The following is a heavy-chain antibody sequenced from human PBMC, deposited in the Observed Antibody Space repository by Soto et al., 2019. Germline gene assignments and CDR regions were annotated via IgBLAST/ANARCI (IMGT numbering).Heavy chain of an antibody. V-gene: IGHV5-51*01. CDR3: ARRMPAVLMVYATYFDY. CDR1: GYSFTSYW. Sequence: GESLKISCKGSGYSFTSYWIGWVRQMPGKGLEWMGIIYPGDSDNRYSPSFQGQVTISADKSISNAYLQWSSLKASDTAMYYFARRMPAVLMVYATYFDYWGQGTLVTVSS. J-gene: IGHJ4*02. CDR2: IYPGDSDN. D-gene: IGHD2-8*01.